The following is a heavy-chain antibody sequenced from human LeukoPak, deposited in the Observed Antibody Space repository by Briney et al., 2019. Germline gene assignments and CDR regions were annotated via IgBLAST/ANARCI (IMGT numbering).Heavy chain of an antibody. CDR2: IYTSGSS. V-gene: IGHV4-4*09. CDR1: GASINSYH. J-gene: IGHJ4*02. CDR3: ARRRGWKQQLVYFDY. Sequence: SETLSLTCTVSGASINSYHWTWIRQPPGKGLEWIGYIYTSGSSNYNPSLRSRVTISVDTSKNQFSLRLTSVTAADTAVYYCARRRGWKQQLVYFDYWGQGTLAIVSS. D-gene: IGHD6-13*01.